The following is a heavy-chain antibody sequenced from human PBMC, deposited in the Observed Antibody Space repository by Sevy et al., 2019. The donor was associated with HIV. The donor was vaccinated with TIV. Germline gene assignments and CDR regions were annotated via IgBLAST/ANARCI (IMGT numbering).Heavy chain of an antibody. CDR3: ARSTQVAGRSNWFDP. Sequence: ASVKVSCKASGYTFTSYGISWVRQAPGQGLEWMGWISTYNTVRNSAQKFHDRVTMTISTSTSTAYMELRGLRSDDTAVYYCARSTQVAGRSNWFDPWGQGTLVTVSS. CDR1: GYTFTSYG. V-gene: IGHV1-18*01. CDR2: ISTYNTVR. J-gene: IGHJ5*02. D-gene: IGHD6-19*01.